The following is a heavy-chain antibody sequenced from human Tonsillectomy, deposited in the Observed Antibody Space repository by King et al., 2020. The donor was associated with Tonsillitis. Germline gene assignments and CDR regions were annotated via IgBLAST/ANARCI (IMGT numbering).Heavy chain of an antibody. J-gene: IGHJ1*01. V-gene: IGHV3-23*04. D-gene: IGHD1-1*01. Sequence: QLVQSGGGLVQPGGSLRLSCAASGFTFSSYAMSWVRQAPGKGLEWVAAISGSVGSTYYADSVTGRFTISRDNSKNTLYLQMNSLRAEDTAVYYCAKDCRYPGEYFQHWGQGTLVTVSS. CDR3: AKDCRYPGEYFQH. CDR2: ISGSVGST. CDR1: GFTFSSYA.